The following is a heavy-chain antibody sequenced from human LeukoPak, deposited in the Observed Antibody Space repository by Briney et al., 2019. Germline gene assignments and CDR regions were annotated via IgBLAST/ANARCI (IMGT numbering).Heavy chain of an antibody. Sequence: SETLSLTCTVSGGSISSSSYYWGWIRQPPGKGLEWIGSIYYSGSTYYNPSLKSRVTISVDTSKNQFSLKLSSVTAADTAVYYCARVIGGIFSGSYPIDYWGQGTLVTVSS. CDR3: ARVIGGIFSGSYPIDY. D-gene: IGHD1-26*01. V-gene: IGHV4-39*07. J-gene: IGHJ4*02. CDR2: IYYSGST. CDR1: GGSISSSSYY.